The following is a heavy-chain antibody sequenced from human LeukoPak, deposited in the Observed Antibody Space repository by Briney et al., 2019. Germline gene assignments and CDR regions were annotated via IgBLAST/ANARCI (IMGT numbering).Heavy chain of an antibody. CDR3: AKTNGGSSAGFDY. Sequence: GGSLRLSCAASGFTVSSNYMSWVRQAPGKGLEWVSVIYSGGSTYYADSVKGRFTISRDNSKDTLYLQMNSLRAEDTAVYYCAKTNGGSSAGFDYWGQGTLVTVSS. CDR2: IYSGGST. V-gene: IGHV3-53*01. D-gene: IGHD2-8*01. J-gene: IGHJ4*02. CDR1: GFTVSSNY.